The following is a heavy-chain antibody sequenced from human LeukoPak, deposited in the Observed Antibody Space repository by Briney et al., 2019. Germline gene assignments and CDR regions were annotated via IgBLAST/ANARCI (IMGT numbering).Heavy chain of an antibody. CDR2: ISSVSGYI. D-gene: IGHD2-2*01. Sequence: TGGSLRLSCAASGFTSSDYSMNWVRQAPGRGLEWVSFISSVSGYIYYADSVKDRFTISRDNARNTLYLQMNSLRAEDTAVYYCAREGYCSTTSCYYFDYWGQGALVTVSS. J-gene: IGHJ4*02. CDR1: GFTSSDYS. V-gene: IGHV3-21*01. CDR3: AREGYCSTTSCYYFDY.